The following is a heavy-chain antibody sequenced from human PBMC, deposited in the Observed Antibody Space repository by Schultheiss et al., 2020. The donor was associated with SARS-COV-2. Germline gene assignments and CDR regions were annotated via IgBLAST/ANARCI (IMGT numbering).Heavy chain of an antibody. CDR2: ISWNSGSI. CDR1: GFTFDDYA. Sequence: GGSLRLSCAASGFTFDDYAMHWVRQAPGKGLEWVSGISWNSGSIGYADSVKGRFTSSRGNAKNSLYLQMNGLWDEDTALYYCARVSRQPRYYYGMDVWGQGATVTVAS. J-gene: IGHJ6*02. V-gene: IGHV3-9*01. D-gene: IGHD1-14*01. CDR3: ARVSRQPRYYYGMDV.